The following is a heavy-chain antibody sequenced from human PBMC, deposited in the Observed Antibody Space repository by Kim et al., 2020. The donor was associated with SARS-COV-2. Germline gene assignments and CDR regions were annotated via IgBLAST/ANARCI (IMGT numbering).Heavy chain of an antibody. J-gene: IGHJ6*02. CDR3: ARNTMVRGVIPRGYYGMDV. CDR2: IIPILGIA. Sequence: SVKVSCKASGGTFSSYAISWVRQAPGQGLEWMGRIIPILGIANYAQKFQGRVTITADKSTSTAYMELSSLRSEDTAVYYCARNTMVRGVIPRGYYGMDVWGQGTTVTVSS. D-gene: IGHD3-10*01. CDR1: GGTFSSYA. V-gene: IGHV1-69*04.